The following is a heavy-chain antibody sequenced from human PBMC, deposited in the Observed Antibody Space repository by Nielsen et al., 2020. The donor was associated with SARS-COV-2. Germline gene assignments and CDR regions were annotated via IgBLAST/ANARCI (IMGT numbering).Heavy chain of an antibody. CDR1: GFTFSTYP. D-gene: IGHD3-22*01. V-gene: IGHV3-30*04. CDR2: ISYDRSNK. CDR3: ARDSSGFYGLDV. J-gene: IGHJ6*02. Sequence: GSLRLSCAASGFTFSTYPMHWVRQAHGKGLEWVAVISYDRSNKYSADSVKGRFTISRDNSKTTLYLQMNSLRAEDTAVYYCARDSSGFYGLDVWGQVTTVTVSS.